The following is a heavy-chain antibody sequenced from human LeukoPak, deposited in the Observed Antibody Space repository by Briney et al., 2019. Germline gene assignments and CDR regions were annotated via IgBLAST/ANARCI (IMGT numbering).Heavy chain of an antibody. CDR2: IYHSGST. CDR3: ARSIVGAPSDY. J-gene: IGHJ4*02. Sequence: PSETLSLTCSVSGYSISSGYYWGWIRQPPGKGLEWIGSIYHSGSTYYKPSLKSRVTISVDTSKNQFSLKLSSVTAADTAVYYCARSIVGAPSDYWGQGTLVTVSS. V-gene: IGHV4-38-2*02. D-gene: IGHD1-26*01. CDR1: GYSISSGYY.